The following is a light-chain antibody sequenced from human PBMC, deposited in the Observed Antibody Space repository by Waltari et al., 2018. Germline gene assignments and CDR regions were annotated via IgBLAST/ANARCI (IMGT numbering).Light chain of an antibody. CDR2: EVS. CDR1: SSDVGGYNY. Sequence: QSALTQPASVSGSPGQSIPIPCTGTSSDVGGYNYVPWYQQHPGKAPKLMIYEVSNRPSGVSNRFSGSKSGNTASLTISGLQAEDEADYYCSSYTSSIFYVFGTGTKVTVL. J-gene: IGLJ1*01. CDR3: SSYTSSIFYV. V-gene: IGLV2-14*01.